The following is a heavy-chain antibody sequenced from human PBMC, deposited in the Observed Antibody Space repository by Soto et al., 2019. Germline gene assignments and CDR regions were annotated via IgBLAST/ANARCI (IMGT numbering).Heavy chain of an antibody. CDR1: GDSISTRSNY. V-gene: IGHV4-39*02. Sequence: QLQLQESGLGLVKPSETLSLTCTVSGDSISTRSNYWAWIRQPPGKGLEWIGSIYYTGGTYYNPSLKSRVTLFLDTSKNQFSLNLNSVTAADTAVYYCAREGPPIRAHNPPEYFQHWGQGTPVTVSS. J-gene: IGHJ1*01. CDR2: IYYTGGT. CDR3: AREGPPIRAHNPPEYFQH.